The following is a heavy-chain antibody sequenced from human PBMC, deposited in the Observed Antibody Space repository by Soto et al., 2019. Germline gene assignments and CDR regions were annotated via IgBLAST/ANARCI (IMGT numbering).Heavy chain of an antibody. CDR3: ARVLVGATPVDY. V-gene: IGHV1-3*05. J-gene: IGHJ4*02. Sequence: QVQLVQSGAEEKKPGASVKVSCKASGYTFTSYAMHCVRQAPGQRLEWMGWINAGNGNTKYSQKFQGRVTITRDTSASTAYMELSSLRSEDTAVYYCARVLVGATPVDYWGQGTLVTVSS. D-gene: IGHD1-26*01. CDR1: GYTFTSYA. CDR2: INAGNGNT.